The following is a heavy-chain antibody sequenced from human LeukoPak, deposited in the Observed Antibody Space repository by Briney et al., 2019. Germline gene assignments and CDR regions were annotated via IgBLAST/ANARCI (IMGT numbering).Heavy chain of an antibody. CDR1: GYTFTSYY. Sequence: ASVKVSCKASGYTFTSYYMHWVRQAPGQGLEWMGIINPSGGSTSYAQKFQGRVTMTRDTSTSTVYMELSSLRSEDTAVYYCMTTGSQDYYYYYMDVWGKGTTVTVSS. CDR2: INPSGGST. D-gene: IGHD4-11*01. J-gene: IGHJ6*03. V-gene: IGHV1-46*01. CDR3: MTTGSQDYYYYYMDV.